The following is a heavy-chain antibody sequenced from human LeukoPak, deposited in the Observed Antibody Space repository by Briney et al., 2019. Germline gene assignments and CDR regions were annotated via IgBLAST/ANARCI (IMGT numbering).Heavy chain of an antibody. D-gene: IGHD3-22*01. Sequence: SETLSLTCTVPGGSISSGAYYWSWIRQHPGNGLEWIGYIYYIGTTYYNPSLKSRVSISEDTSKNQFSLKLSSVTAADTAVYYCARDTGMGYYDSSGYYSDAFDIWGQGTMVTVSS. V-gene: IGHV4-31*03. J-gene: IGHJ3*02. CDR3: ARDTGMGYYDSSGYYSDAFDI. CDR1: GGSISSGAYY. CDR2: IYYIGTT.